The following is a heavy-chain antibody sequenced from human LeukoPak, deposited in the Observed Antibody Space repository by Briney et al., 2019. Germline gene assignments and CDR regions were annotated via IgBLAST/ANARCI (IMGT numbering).Heavy chain of an antibody. D-gene: IGHD3-22*01. CDR2: ISSSSSYI. V-gene: IGHV3-21*01. CDR3: ARGIPGYFGTSGYYYEF. Sequence: GGSLRLSCAASGFTFSSYSMNWVRQAPGKGLEWVSSISSSSSYIYYADSVKGRFTISRDNAKNSLYLQMNSLRAEDTAVYYCARGIPGYFGTSGYYYEFWGQGILVTVSS. CDR1: GFTFSSYS. J-gene: IGHJ4*02.